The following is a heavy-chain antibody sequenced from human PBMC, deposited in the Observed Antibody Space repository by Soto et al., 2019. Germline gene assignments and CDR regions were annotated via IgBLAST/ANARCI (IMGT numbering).Heavy chain of an antibody. Sequence: GGSLRLSCAASGFTFSSYSMNWVRQAPGKGLEWVSSISSSNSYIYYADSVKGRFTISRDNAKNSLYLQMNSLRAEDTAVYYCAREPPAYDILTQDENYFDYWGQGTLVTVSS. D-gene: IGHD3-9*01. J-gene: IGHJ4*02. CDR1: GFTFSSYS. V-gene: IGHV3-21*01. CDR3: AREPPAYDILTQDENYFDY. CDR2: ISSSNSYI.